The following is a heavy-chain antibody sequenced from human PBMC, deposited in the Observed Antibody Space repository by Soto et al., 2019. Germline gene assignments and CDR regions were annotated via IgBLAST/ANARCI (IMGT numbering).Heavy chain of an antibody. CDR3: ARGGQMNYYGSGSYYRFDY. J-gene: IGHJ4*02. CDR2: INHSGST. V-gene: IGHV4-34*01. CDR1: GGSFSGYY. Sequence: SETLSLTCAVYGGSFSGYYWSWIRQPPGKGLEWIGEINHSGSTNYNPSLKSRVTISVDTSKNQFSLKLSSVTAADTAVYYCARGGQMNYYGSGSYYRFDYWGQGTLVTVSS. D-gene: IGHD3-10*01.